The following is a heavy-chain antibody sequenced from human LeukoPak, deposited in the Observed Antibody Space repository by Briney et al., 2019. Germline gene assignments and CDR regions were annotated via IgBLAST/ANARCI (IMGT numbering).Heavy chain of an antibody. V-gene: IGHV3-23*01. D-gene: IGHD3-22*01. CDR2: ISGSGGGA. Sequence: GGSLRLSCAVSGISLSNYGMSWVRQAPGKGLEWVAGISGSGGGANYADSVKGRFTISRDNPKNTLYLQMNRLRAEDTAVYFCAKRGVVIRVILVGFHKEAYYFDSWGQGALVTVSS. CDR1: GISLSNYG. CDR3: AKRGVVIRVILVGFHKEAYYFDS. J-gene: IGHJ4*02.